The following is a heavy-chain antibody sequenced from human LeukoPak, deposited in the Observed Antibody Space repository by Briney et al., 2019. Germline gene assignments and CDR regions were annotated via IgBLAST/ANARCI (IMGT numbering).Heavy chain of an antibody. Sequence: PGGSLRLSCAASGFTFDDYGMSWVRQAPGKGLEWVSYISSSGSTIYYADSVKGRFTISRDNAKNSLYLQMNSLRAEDTAVYYCARGFLEWLLYHWGQGTLVTVSS. D-gene: IGHD3-3*01. V-gene: IGHV3-48*03. CDR2: ISSSGSTI. J-gene: IGHJ5*02. CDR1: GFTFDDYG. CDR3: ARGFLEWLLYH.